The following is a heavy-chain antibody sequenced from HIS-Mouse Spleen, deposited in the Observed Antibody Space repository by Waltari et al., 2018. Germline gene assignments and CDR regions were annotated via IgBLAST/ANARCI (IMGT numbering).Heavy chain of an antibody. CDR3: AKASSGWLDY. J-gene: IGHJ4*02. CDR2: ISYDGSNK. V-gene: IGHV3-30*18. D-gene: IGHD6-19*01. CDR1: GIPFSSVG. Sequence: QVQLVESGGGVAQPGRPLRLSWAAYGIPFSSVGTHWVRQAPGKGLEWVAVISYDGSNKYYADSVKGRFTISRDNSKNTLYLQMNSLRAEDTAVYYCAKASSGWLDYWGQGTLVTVSS.